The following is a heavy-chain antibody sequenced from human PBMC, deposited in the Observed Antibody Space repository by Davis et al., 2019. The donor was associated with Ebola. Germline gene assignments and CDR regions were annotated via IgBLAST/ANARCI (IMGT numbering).Heavy chain of an antibody. Sequence: GGSLRLSCAASGFTFSSYAMHWVRQAPGKGLEWVAVLSYDGSNKYYADSVKGRFTISRDNSKNTLYLHMNSLRAEDTAVYYCARTSGYSYGRRFFDLWGRGTLVTVSS. J-gene: IGHJ2*01. CDR1: GFTFSSYA. D-gene: IGHD5-18*01. CDR2: LSYDGSNK. CDR3: ARTSGYSYGRRFFDL. V-gene: IGHV3-30-3*01.